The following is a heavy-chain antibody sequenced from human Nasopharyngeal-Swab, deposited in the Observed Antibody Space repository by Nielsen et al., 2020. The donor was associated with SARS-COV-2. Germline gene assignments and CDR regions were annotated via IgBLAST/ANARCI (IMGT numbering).Heavy chain of an antibody. CDR2: VFYSGST. CDR1: GGGGSISGNY. V-gene: IGHV4-59*01. J-gene: IGHJ3*02. Sequence: ESLKISCTVSGGGGSISGNYWIWIRQPPGKGLEWIGHVFYSGSTDYNPSLKRRVTISIDTSKNQFSLKLNSVTAADTAVYYCARGGISGQDRVDTFDIWGQGTMVTVSS. D-gene: IGHD5-12*01. CDR3: ARGGISGQDRVDTFDI.